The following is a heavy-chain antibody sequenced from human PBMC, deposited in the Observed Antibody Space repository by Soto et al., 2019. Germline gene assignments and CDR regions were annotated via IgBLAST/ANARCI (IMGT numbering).Heavy chain of an antibody. J-gene: IGHJ5*02. CDR2: CNPSGST. CDR3: ARTNWFDP. V-gene: IGHV4-34*01. Sequence: QVQLQQWGAGLLKPSETLSLTCAVYGGSFSGYYWSWIRQPPGKGLGWMGECNPSGSTKNNPSLKSRVTISVDTTKNQFSLKLYSVTAADTAVYYCARTNWFDPWGQGTLVTVSS. CDR1: GGSFSGYY.